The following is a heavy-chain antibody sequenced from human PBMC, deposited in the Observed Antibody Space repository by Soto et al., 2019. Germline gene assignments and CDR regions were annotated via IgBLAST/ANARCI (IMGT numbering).Heavy chain of an antibody. CDR3: ARDIAGGADI. V-gene: IGHV1-18*01. CDR2: IGVYNGNT. CDR1: GYNFNNYG. D-gene: IGHD2-15*01. J-gene: IGHJ3*02. Sequence: QVQLVQSGAEVKKPGASVKVSCKASGYNFNNYGVTWVRQAPGQGLEWMAWIGVYNGNTKYPQKVQGRVTVTADTSTSTAYMELTSLTSDDTAIYYCARDIAGGADIWGQGTMVTVSS.